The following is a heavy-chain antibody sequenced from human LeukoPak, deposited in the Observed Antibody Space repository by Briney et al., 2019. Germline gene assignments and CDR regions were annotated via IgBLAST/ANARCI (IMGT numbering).Heavy chain of an antibody. V-gene: IGHV3-48*03. J-gene: IGHJ6*03. CDR2: ISSSGSTM. Sequence: QTGGSLRLSCAASGFTFSSYEMNWVRQAPGKGLEWVSYISSSGSTMYYADSVKGRFTISRDNAKNSLSLQMNSLRAEDTAVYYCARSPAGANYYLDVWGKGTTVTISS. CDR3: ARSPAGANYYLDV. D-gene: IGHD1-14*01. CDR1: GFTFSSYE.